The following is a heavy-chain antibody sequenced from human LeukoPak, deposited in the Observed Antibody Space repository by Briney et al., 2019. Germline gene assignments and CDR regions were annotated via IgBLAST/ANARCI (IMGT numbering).Heavy chain of an antibody. V-gene: IGHV3-11*01. CDR1: GFTFSDYY. D-gene: IGHD2-2*01. CDR2: ISSSGSTI. CDR3: ARLGSTSSYYYYYGMDV. Sequence: GGSLRLSCAASGFTFSDYYMSWIRQAPGKGLEWVSYISSSGSTIYYADSVKGRFTISRDNAKNSLYLQMNSLRAEDTAVYYCARLGSTSSYYYYYGMDVWVQGTTVTVSS. J-gene: IGHJ6*02.